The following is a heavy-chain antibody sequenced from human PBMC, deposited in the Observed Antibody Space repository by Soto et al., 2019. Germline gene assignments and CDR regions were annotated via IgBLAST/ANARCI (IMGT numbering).Heavy chain of an antibody. V-gene: IGHV4-31*03. CDR2: IYYSGGT. D-gene: IGHD5-12*01. Sequence: ASETLSLTRTVSGGSICSCCYYWSLIRQHPGKGLEWSGYIYYSGGTYYNTSLKSRVTISVDTSKKQFSLKLSSVTAADTAVYYCARGLAGGYALYYWGQGTVVTVSS. J-gene: IGHJ4*02. CDR3: ARGLAGGYALYY. CDR1: GGSICSCCYY.